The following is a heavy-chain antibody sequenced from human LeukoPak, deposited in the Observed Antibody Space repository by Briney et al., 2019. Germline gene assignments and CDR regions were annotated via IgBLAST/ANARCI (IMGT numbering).Heavy chain of an antibody. CDR2: IYYSGST. CDR3: ARDTRYYGMDV. CDR1: GGSISSYY. V-gene: IGHV4-59*01. Sequence: SETLSLTCTVSGGSISSYYWSWIRQPPGKGLEWIGYIYYSGSTNYNPSLKSRVTISVDTSKNQFPLSLSSVTAADSAVYYCARDTRYYGMDVWGQGTTVTVSS. J-gene: IGHJ6*02.